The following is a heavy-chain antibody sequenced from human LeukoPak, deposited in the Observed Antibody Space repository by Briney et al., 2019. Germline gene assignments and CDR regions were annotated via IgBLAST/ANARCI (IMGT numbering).Heavy chain of an antibody. CDR1: GFTSSSYE. CDR3: AREAPYSSGLSGAFDI. Sequence: PGGSLRLSCAASGFTSSSYEMNWVRQAPGKGLEWVSYISSSGSTIYYADSVKGRFTISRDNAKNSLYLQMNSLRAEDTAVYYCAREAPYSSGLSGAFDIWGQGTMVTVSS. D-gene: IGHD6-19*01. CDR2: ISSSGSTI. V-gene: IGHV3-48*03. J-gene: IGHJ3*02.